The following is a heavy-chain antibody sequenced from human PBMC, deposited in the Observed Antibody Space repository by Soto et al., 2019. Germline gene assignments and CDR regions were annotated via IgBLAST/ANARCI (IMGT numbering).Heavy chain of an antibody. V-gene: IGHV3-53*01. Sequence: EVQLVESGGGLIQPGGSLRLSCAASGFTVSSNYMSWVRQAPGKGLEWVSVIYSGGSTYYADSVKGRFTISRDNSKNTLYLQMNSLRAEDTAVYYCAREGGYSYGHGWFDPWGQGTLVTVSS. J-gene: IGHJ5*02. CDR1: GFTVSSNY. CDR3: AREGGYSYGHGWFDP. D-gene: IGHD5-18*01. CDR2: IYSGGST.